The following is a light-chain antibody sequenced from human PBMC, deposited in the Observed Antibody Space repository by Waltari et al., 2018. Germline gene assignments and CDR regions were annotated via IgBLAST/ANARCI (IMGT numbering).Light chain of an antibody. Sequence: EIVMTQSPATLSVSPGERATLPCRASQSVSPHLAWSQQKPGQAPRLLIYGASTRATCIPARISGSGSGTEFTLTISSLQSEDFAVYYCQQYNNWPPWTFGQGTKVEIK. J-gene: IGKJ1*01. V-gene: IGKV3-15*01. CDR2: GAS. CDR3: QQYNNWPPWT. CDR1: QSVSPH.